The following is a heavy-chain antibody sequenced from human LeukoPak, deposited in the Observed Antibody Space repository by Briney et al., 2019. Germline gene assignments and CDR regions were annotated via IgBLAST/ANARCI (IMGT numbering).Heavy chain of an antibody. J-gene: IGHJ6*03. CDR2: IIPILGIA. CDR1: GGTFSSCA. V-gene: IGHV1-69*04. Sequence: SVKVSCKASGGTFSSCAISWVRQAPGQGLEWMGRIIPILGIANYAQKFQGRVTITADKSTSTAYMELSSLRSEDTAVYYCAREGRNWYSYGTYRHYYYMDVWGKGTTVTVSS. D-gene: IGHD5-18*01. CDR3: AREGRNWYSYGTYRHYYYMDV.